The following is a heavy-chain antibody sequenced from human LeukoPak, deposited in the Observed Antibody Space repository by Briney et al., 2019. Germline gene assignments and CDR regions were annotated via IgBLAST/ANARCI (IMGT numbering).Heavy chain of an antibody. V-gene: IGHV4-4*08. J-gene: IGHJ4*02. CDR2: YFKTGRT. D-gene: IGHD6-19*01. CDR1: GVSVSSDF. CDR3: AREAGYSSGWPKFDY. Sequence: SETLSLTCTVSGVSVSSDFWGWIRQPPGKGLEWVGYYFKTGRTNYNPSLKGRVSISIDTSKTQFSLEMTSVTAADTAVYYCAREAGYSSGWPKFDYWGQGTLVTVSS.